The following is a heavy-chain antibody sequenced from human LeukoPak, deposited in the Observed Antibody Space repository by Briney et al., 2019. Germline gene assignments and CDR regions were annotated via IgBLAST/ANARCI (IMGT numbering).Heavy chain of an antibody. CDR3: ARRGYYYGSGSSYNGIRNLLFDY. J-gene: IGHJ4*02. Sequence: SETLSLTCAVYGGSFSGYYWSWIRQPPGKGLEWIGEINHSGSTNYNPSLQSRVTISVDTSKNQFSLKLSSVTAADTAVYYCARRGYYYGSGSSYNGIRNLLFDYWGQGTLVTVSS. CDR2: INHSGST. CDR1: GGSFSGYY. D-gene: IGHD3-10*01. V-gene: IGHV4-34*01.